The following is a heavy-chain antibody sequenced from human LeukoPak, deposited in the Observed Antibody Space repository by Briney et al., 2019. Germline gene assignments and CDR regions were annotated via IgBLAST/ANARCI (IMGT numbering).Heavy chain of an antibody. V-gene: IGHV3-53*01. D-gene: IGHD1-26*01. CDR2: IYSGGST. Sequence: GGSLRLSCAASGFTVRNNYMSWVRQAPGKGLEWVSVIYSGGSTYYADSVKGRFTFSKDNSRNTLYLQMTDLRVEDTAVYYYARGVGQDAFDIWGQGTMVTVSS. CDR1: GFTVRNNY. J-gene: IGHJ3*02. CDR3: ARGVGQDAFDI.